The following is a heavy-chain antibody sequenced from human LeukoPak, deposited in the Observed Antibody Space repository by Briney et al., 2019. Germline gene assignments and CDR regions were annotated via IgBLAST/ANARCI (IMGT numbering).Heavy chain of an antibody. CDR1: GFTFSSYW. D-gene: IGHD6-13*01. J-gene: IGHJ4*02. V-gene: IGHV3-7*01. CDR2: IKQDGSEK. CDR3: ARGWYSSSWYY. Sequence: PGGSLRLSCAASGFTFSSYWMSWIRQAPGKGLEWVANIKQDGSEKEYVGSVKGRFTISRDNSKNTLYLQMNSLRAEDTAVYYCARGWYSSSWYYWGQGTLVTVSS.